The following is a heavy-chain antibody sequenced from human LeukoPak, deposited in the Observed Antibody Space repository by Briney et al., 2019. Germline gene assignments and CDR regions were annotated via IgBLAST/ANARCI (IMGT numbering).Heavy chain of an antibody. CDR3: ARSKPPRFLEWLFIRGLYYFDY. CDR1: GYTFTGYY. Sequence: ASVKVSCKASGYTFTGYYMHWVRQAPGQGLEWMGWINPNSGGTNYAQKFQGRVTMTRDTSISTAYMELSRLRSDDTAVYYCARSKPPRFLEWLFIRGLYYFDYWGQGTLSPSPQ. J-gene: IGHJ4*02. V-gene: IGHV1-2*02. CDR2: INPNSGGT. D-gene: IGHD3-3*01.